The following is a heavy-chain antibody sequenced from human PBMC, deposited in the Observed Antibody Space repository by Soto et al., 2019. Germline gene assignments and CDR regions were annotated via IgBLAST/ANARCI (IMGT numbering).Heavy chain of an antibody. CDR1: GGTFNNYA. CDR2: IIPLFGSP. CDR3: AGEVEGGIIMGLEDAFDI. J-gene: IGHJ3*02. V-gene: IGHV1-69*01. D-gene: IGHD1-26*01. Sequence: QVQLVQSGAEVKKPGSSVMVSCKASGGTFNNYAICWVRQAPGQGLEWMGGIIPLFGSPKYAQKFQGRVTTAADEFTTTSYRELGRQKSEDTDVYYCAGEVEGGIIMGLEDAFDIWGHGTIVTVSS.